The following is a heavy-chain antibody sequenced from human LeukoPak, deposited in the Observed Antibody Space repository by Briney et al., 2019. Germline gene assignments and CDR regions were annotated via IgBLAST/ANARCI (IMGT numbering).Heavy chain of an antibody. Sequence: SVTVSCKASGGTFSSYAISWVRQAPGQGLEWMGGIIPIFGTANYAQKFQGRVTITADESTSTAYMELRSLRSDDTAVYYCAREPQANYYDSSGYYPLAYWGQGTLVTVSS. CDR3: AREPQANYYDSSGYYPLAY. CDR2: IIPIFGTA. D-gene: IGHD3-22*01. J-gene: IGHJ4*02. V-gene: IGHV1-69*13. CDR1: GGTFSSYA.